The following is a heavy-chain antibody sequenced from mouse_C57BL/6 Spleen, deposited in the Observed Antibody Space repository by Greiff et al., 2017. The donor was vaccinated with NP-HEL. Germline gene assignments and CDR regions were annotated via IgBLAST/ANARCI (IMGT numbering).Heavy chain of an antibody. D-gene: IGHD1-1*01. CDR2: IDPSDSYT. CDR1: GYTFTSYW. CDR3: ARGTSVVAFDY. Sequence: QVQLQQPGAELVRPGTSVKLSCKASGYTFTSYWMHWVKQRPGQGLEWIGEIDPSDSYTNYNQKFKGKATLTVDTSSSTAYMQLSSLTSEDSAVYYCARGTSVVAFDYWGQGTTLTVSS. J-gene: IGHJ2*01. V-gene: IGHV1-59*01.